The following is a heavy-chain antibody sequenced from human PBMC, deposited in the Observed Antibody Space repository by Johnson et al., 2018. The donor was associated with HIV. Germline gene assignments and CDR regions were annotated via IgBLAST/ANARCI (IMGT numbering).Heavy chain of an antibody. Sequence: VQLVESGGGVVQPGRSLRLSCAASGFTFGSYGMHWVRQAPGKGLEWVAVISYDGSNKYSADSVKGRFTSSRDASKNTLYLQMNRLRAEDTAVYYCAISYPYCSGGSCYTAQPNDAFDIWGQGTMVTVSS. CDR3: AISYPYCSGGSCYTAQPNDAFDI. CDR2: ISYDGSNK. CDR1: GFTFGSYG. V-gene: IGHV3-33*08. J-gene: IGHJ3*02. D-gene: IGHD2-15*01.